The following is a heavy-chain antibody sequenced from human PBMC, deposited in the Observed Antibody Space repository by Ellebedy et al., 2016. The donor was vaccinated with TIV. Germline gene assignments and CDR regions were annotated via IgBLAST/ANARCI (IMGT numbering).Heavy chain of an antibody. CDR1: GFLFNAYR. J-gene: IGHJ4*02. D-gene: IGHD3-10*01. CDR3: VRAPGWGSGTFDF. V-gene: IGHV3-21*01. CDR2: ISDSSDHI. Sequence: PGGSLRLSCTGSGFLFNAYRMNWVRRAPGKGLEWVSSISDSSDHIYYADSVKCRFTISRDNARKSVYLQMNSLKAEDTALYFCVRAPGWGSGTFDFWGQGTLVTVSS.